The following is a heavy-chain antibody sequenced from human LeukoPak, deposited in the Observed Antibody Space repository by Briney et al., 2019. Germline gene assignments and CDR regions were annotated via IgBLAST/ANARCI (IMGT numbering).Heavy chain of an antibody. J-gene: IGHJ4*02. CDR1: GFTFSSYA. CDR3: AKDIFPYCGGDCYSTFYFDY. V-gene: IGHV3-23*01. CDR2: ISGSGGST. Sequence: GGSLRLSCTASGFTFSSYAMSWVRQAPGKGLEWVSAISGSGGSTYYADSVKGRFTISRDNSKNTLYLQTNSLRAEDTAVYYCAKDIFPYCGGDCYSTFYFDYWGQGTLVTVSS. D-gene: IGHD2-21*02.